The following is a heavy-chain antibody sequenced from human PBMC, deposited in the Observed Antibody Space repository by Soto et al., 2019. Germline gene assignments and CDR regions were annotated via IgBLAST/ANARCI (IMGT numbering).Heavy chain of an antibody. D-gene: IGHD6-19*01. J-gene: IGHJ4*02. CDR1: GFTFSSYA. CDR2: ISGSGTGT. V-gene: IGHV3-23*01. Sequence: EVQLLESGGGLVQPGGSLRLSCAASGFTFSSYAMSWVRQAPGKGLEWVSTISGSGTGTYYAYSVTGRFTNSRDNSKNTLYLQMNSLRAEDTAVYYCAKRGRGAVAFDYWGQGTLVTVSS. CDR3: AKRGRGAVAFDY.